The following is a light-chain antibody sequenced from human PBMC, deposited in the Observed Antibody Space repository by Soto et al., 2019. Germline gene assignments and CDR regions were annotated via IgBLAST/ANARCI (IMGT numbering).Light chain of an antibody. CDR1: SSDVGGYNY. CDR2: EVS. Sequence: QSVLTQPASVSGSPGQSITISCTGTSSDVGGYNYVSWYQQHPGKAPKLMIYEVSSRPSGISDRFSGSKSGNTASLTISGLQAEDEADYYCTSYAISSPYVFGTGTKLTVL. CDR3: TSYAISSPYV. V-gene: IGLV2-14*01. J-gene: IGLJ1*01.